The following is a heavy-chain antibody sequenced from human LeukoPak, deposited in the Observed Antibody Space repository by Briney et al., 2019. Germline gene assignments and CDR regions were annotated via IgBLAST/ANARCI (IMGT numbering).Heavy chain of an antibody. CDR2: MNPNSGNT. Sequence: GASVKVSCKASGYTFTSYYINWVRQATGQGLEWMGWMNPNSGNTGYAQKFQGRVTMTRNTSISTAYMELSSLRSEDTAVYYCARGDILTGNHNDYWGQGTLVTVSS. CDR1: GYTFTSYY. V-gene: IGHV1-8*01. J-gene: IGHJ4*02. CDR3: ARGDILTGNHNDY. D-gene: IGHD3-9*01.